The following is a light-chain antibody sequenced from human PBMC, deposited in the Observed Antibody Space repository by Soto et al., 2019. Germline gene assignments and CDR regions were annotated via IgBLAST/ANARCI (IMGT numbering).Light chain of an antibody. J-gene: IGLJ3*02. CDR1: RSDVGGYRF. Sequence: QSALTQPRSVSGSPGQSVTISCTGARSDVGGYRFVSWYQQHPDKAPKLMIYDVDKRPSGVPDRFSGSKSGNTASRTISGLQAEDEADYFCCSDAGVFTWVFGGGTKLTVL. V-gene: IGLV2-11*01. CDR3: CSDAGVFTWV. CDR2: DVD.